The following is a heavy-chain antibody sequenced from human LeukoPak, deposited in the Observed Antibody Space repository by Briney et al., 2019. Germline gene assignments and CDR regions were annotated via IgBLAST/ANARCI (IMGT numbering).Heavy chain of an antibody. V-gene: IGHV3-23*01. Sequence: GGSLRLSCAASGFTFSSYAMSWVRHAPGKGLEWVSAISGSGGSTYYADSVKGRFTISRDNSKNTLYLQMNSLRAEDTAVYYCAKGGINDFWSGYYFDYWGQGTLVTVSS. CDR2: ISGSGGST. CDR3: AKGGINDFWSGYYFDY. CDR1: GFTFSSYA. D-gene: IGHD3-3*01. J-gene: IGHJ4*02.